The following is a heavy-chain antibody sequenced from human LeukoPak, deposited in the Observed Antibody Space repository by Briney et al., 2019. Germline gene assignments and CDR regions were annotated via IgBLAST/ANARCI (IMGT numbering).Heavy chain of an antibody. J-gene: IGHJ4*02. Sequence: ASVKVSCKASGYTFTSYGTSWVRQAPGQGLEWMGWISAYNGNTNYAQKLQGRVTMTTDTSTSTAYMELRSLRSDDTAVYYCARDHSMRIAATGTSDYWGQGTLVTVSS. CDR2: ISAYNGNT. CDR3: ARDHSMRIAATGTSDY. V-gene: IGHV1-18*01. CDR1: GYTFTSYG. D-gene: IGHD6-13*01.